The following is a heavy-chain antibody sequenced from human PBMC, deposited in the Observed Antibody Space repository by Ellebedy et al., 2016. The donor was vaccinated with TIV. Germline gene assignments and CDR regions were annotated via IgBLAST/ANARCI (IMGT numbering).Heavy chain of an antibody. Sequence: GESLKISCVVSGFTFSSYWMSWVRQAPGKGLEWVANLKQDGSEIYYVDSVKGRFTISRDNAKNSLYLQMNSLRAEDTAVYYCAREVGGGGAYWGQGTLVTVSS. D-gene: IGHD2-21*01. J-gene: IGHJ4*02. V-gene: IGHV3-7*01. CDR1: GFTFSSYW. CDR2: LKQDGSEI. CDR3: AREVGGGGAY.